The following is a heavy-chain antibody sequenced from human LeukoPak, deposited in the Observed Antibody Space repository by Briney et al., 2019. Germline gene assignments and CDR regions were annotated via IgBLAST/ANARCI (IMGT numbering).Heavy chain of an antibody. CDR1: GGSFSGYY. CDR3: AGDYGDLLTGIRFDT. V-gene: IGHV4-34*01. J-gene: IGHJ5*02. Sequence: PSETLSLTCAVYGGSFSGYYWSWIRQPPGKGLEWIGEINHSGSTNYNPSLKSRVTISVDTSKNQFSLKLTSVTAADTAVYYCAGDYGDLLTGIRFDTWGQGTLVTVSS. CDR2: INHSGST. D-gene: IGHD4-17*01.